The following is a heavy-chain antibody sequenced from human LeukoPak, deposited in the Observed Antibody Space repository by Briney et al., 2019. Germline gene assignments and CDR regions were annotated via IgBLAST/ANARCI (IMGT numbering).Heavy chain of an antibody. Sequence: GESLKISCKGPGYSFTRDWIDSVRQMPGKGLEWMGIIYPGDSDTRYSPSVQGQVTISADKSISTAYLQWSSLKASDAAMYYCARFGELSTYYFDYWGQGTLVTVSS. CDR2: IYPGDSDT. CDR3: ARFGELSTYYFDY. V-gene: IGHV5-51*01. D-gene: IGHD3-10*01. J-gene: IGHJ4*02. CDR1: GYSFTRDW.